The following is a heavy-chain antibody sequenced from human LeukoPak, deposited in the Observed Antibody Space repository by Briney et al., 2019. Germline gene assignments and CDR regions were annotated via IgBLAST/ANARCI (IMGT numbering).Heavy chain of an antibody. D-gene: IGHD3-22*01. CDR3: AGLGASGNGYLSWFDP. Sequence: SETLSLTCTVSGGSISTYYWSWIRQPPGKGLEWIGYIYYSGNSNYNPSLKSRVTISVDTSKSQFSLKLSSVTAADTAVYYCAGLGASGNGYLSWFDPWGQGTLVTVSS. V-gene: IGHV4-59*01. CDR2: IYYSGNS. J-gene: IGHJ5*02. CDR1: GGSISTYY.